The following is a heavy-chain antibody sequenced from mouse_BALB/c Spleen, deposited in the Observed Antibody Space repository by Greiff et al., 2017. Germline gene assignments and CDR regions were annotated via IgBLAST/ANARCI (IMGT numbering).Heavy chain of an antibody. V-gene: IGHV5-4*02. CDR1: GFTFSDYS. CDR2: IIDGGSNT. J-gene: IGHJ4*01. D-gene: IGHD1-1*02. CDR3: AREVEDYYAMDY. Sequence: EVHLVESGGGLVKPGGSLKLSCAASGFTFSDYSMSWVRQTPEKRLEWVATIIDGGSNTYYPDSVKGRFTISRVNAKNNLYLQMSSLKSEDTAMYYCAREVEDYYAMDYWGQGTSVTVSS.